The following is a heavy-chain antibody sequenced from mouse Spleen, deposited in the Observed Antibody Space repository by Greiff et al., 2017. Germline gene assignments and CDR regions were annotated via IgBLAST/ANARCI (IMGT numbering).Heavy chain of an antibody. Sequence: EVQLQQSRGGLVKPGGSLKLSCAASGFAFSSYDMSWVRQTPEKRLEWVAYISSGGGSTYYPDTVKGRFTISRDNAKNTLYLQMSSLKSEDTAMYYCARQLGYFDYWGQGTTLTVSS. J-gene: IGHJ2*01. CDR1: GFAFSSYD. CDR2: ISSGGGST. V-gene: IGHV5-12-1*01. D-gene: IGHD4-1*01. CDR3: ARQLGYFDY.